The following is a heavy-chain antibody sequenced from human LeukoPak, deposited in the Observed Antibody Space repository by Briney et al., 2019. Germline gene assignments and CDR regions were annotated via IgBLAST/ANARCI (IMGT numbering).Heavy chain of an antibody. J-gene: IGHJ6*02. D-gene: IGHD3-22*01. Sequence: ASVKVSCKASGYTFTGYYMHWVRQAPGQGLEWMGWINPNSGGTNYAQKFQGRVTMTRDTSISTAYMELSRLRSDDTAVYYCAVASGYQYYYYYYGMDVWGQGTTVTVSS. CDR3: AVASGYQYYYYYYGMDV. CDR1: GYTFTGYY. CDR2: INPNSGGT. V-gene: IGHV1-2*02.